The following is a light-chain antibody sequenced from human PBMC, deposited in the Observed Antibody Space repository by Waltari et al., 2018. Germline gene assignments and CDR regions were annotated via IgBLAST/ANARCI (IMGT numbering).Light chain of an antibody. CDR3: QQYGSSPWT. J-gene: IGKJ1*01. CDR1: HSFSSSY. Sequence: EIVLTQSPGTLSLSPGDRATLSCRASHSFSSSYLAWYQQTPGQAPRVLIHGASNRAPGSPNRVSGRGAGTYFTLTIISLEPDDFAVYYCQQYGSSPWTFGQGTKVEIK. V-gene: IGKV3-20*01. CDR2: GAS.